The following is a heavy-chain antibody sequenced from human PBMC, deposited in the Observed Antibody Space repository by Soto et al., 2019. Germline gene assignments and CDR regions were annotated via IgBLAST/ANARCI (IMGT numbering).Heavy chain of an antibody. CDR3: ARGPSSLLRFLEWFYPEWYYYMDV. J-gene: IGHJ6*03. D-gene: IGHD3-3*01. Sequence: ASVKVSCKASGYTFNSYDINWVRQATGQGLEWMGWMNPNSGNTGYAQKFQGRVTMTRNTSISTAYMELSSLRSEDTAVYYCARGPSSLLRFLEWFYPEWYYYMDVWGKGTTVTVSS. CDR1: GYTFNSYD. V-gene: IGHV1-8*01. CDR2: MNPNSGNT.